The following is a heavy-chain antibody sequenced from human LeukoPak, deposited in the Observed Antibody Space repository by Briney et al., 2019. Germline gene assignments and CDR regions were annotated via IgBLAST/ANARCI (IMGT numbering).Heavy chain of an antibody. CDR1: GYTFTNFD. Sequence: GASVKVSCKASGYTFTNFDINWVRQATGQGLEWMANINQDGSGKYYVDSVKGRFTISRDNAKNSLYLQMNSLRAEDTAVYYCARPQYFYYMDVWGKGTTVTVSS. CDR3: ARPQYFYYMDV. V-gene: IGHV3-7*02. J-gene: IGHJ6*03. CDR2: INQDGSGK.